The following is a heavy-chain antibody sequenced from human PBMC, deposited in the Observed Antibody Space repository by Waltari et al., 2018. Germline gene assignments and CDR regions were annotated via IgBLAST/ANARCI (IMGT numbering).Heavy chain of an antibody. CDR3: ASFSSGWYGRFDY. CDR2: ICYSGST. Sequence: QVQLQESGPGLVKPSETLSLTCTVSGGSISSYYWSWIRQPPGKGLEWIGYICYSGSTNYNPSLKSRVTISVDTSKNQFSRKLSSVTAADTAVYYCASFSSGWYGRFDYWGQGTLVTVSS. CDR1: GGSISSYY. V-gene: IGHV4-59*01. D-gene: IGHD6-19*01. J-gene: IGHJ4*02.